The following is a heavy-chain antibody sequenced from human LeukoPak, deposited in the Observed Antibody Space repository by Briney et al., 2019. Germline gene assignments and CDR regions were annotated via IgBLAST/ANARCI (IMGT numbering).Heavy chain of an antibody. V-gene: IGHV3-33*08. J-gene: IGHJ3*02. CDR1: GFTFSKYG. Sequence: GMSLRLSCAASGFTFSKYGMHWVRQAPGKGLEWVAVIWHGQKKEYYADSVKGRFTISRDNSKNTLDLQMRSLRAEDTAVYYCARADNGSGSYAFDIWGQGTRVTVSS. CDR3: ARADNGSGSYAFDI. CDR2: IWHGQKKE. D-gene: IGHD3-10*01.